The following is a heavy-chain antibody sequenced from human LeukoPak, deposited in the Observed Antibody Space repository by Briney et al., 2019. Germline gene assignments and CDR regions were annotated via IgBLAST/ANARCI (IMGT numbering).Heavy chain of an antibody. D-gene: IGHD4-17*01. J-gene: IGHJ4*02. Sequence: GGSLRLSCAASGFTFSSYAMHWVRQAPGKGLGWVAVISYDGSNKYYAESVKGRFTISRDNSKNTLYLQMNTLRAEDTAVYYCARDPGYGDTPADYWGQGTLVTVSS. CDR1: GFTFSSYA. V-gene: IGHV3-30-3*01. CDR3: ARDPGYGDTPADY. CDR2: ISYDGSNK.